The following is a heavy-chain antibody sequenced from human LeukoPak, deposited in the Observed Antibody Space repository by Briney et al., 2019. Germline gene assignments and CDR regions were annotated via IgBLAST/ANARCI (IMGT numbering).Heavy chain of an antibody. CDR1: GFTVSNNY. Sequence: TGGSLRLSCAASGFTVSNNYMSWVRQAPGKGLEWVSVIYSGGSTYYADSVKGRFTISRDNSKNTLDLQMNSLRAEDTAVYYCARGGQWDWFDPWGQGTLVTVSS. CDR2: IYSGGST. CDR3: ARGGQWDWFDP. J-gene: IGHJ5*02. D-gene: IGHD6-19*01. V-gene: IGHV3-66*01.